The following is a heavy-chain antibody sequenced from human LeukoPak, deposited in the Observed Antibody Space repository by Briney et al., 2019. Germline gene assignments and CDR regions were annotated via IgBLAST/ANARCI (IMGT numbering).Heavy chain of an antibody. D-gene: IGHD6-13*01. V-gene: IGHV4-39*01. Sequence: SETLSLTCTVSGGSISSYYWSWIRQPPGKGLEWIGSIYYSGSTYYNPSLKSRVTISVDTSKNQFSLKLSSVTAADTAVYYCARRMYSSSWPYFDYWGQGTLVTVSS. J-gene: IGHJ4*02. CDR3: ARRMYSSSWPYFDY. CDR1: GGSISSYY. CDR2: IYYSGST.